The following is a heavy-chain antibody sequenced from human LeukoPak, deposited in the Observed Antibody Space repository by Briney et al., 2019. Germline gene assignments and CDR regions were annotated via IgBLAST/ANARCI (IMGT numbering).Heavy chain of an antibody. CDR2: ISYDGSNK. CDR3: ARDSSGWNEGFDY. D-gene: IGHD6-19*01. V-gene: IGHV3-30-3*01. CDR1: GFTFSNYA. J-gene: IGHJ4*02. Sequence: GRSLRLSCAASGFTFSNYAMHWVRQAPGKGLEWVAVISYDGSNKYYADSVKGRFTISRDNSKNTLYLQMNSLRAEDTAVYYCARDSSGWNEGFDYWGQGTLVTVSS.